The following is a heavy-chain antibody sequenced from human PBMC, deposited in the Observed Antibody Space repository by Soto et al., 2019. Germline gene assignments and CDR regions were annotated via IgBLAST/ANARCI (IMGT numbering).Heavy chain of an antibody. CDR1: GFSFSDAW. V-gene: IGHV3-15*01. J-gene: IGHJ4*02. CDR2: IKSKVDGGTT. CDR3: TAGPR. Sequence: GGSLRLSCAASGFSFSDAWMNWVRQAPGQGPEWVGRIKSKVDGGTTDCAASLKGRFTISRDDSKSTVYLQMNRLRIEDTAVYYCTAGPRWGQGTLVTVSS.